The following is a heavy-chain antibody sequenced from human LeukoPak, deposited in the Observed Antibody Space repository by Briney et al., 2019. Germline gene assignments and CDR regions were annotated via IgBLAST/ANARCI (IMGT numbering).Heavy chain of an antibody. J-gene: IGHJ5*02. CDR1: EFTFSSYE. Sequence: GGSLRLSCAASEFTFSSYEMNWVRQAPGKGLEWVSYISSSSSTIYYADSAKGRFTISRDNAKNSLDLQMNSRRAEDTAVYYCARAPTKFRRDWFDPWGQGNLVTVSS. V-gene: IGHV3-48*03. CDR3: ARAPTKFRRDWFDP. CDR2: ISSSSSTI. D-gene: IGHD5-12*01.